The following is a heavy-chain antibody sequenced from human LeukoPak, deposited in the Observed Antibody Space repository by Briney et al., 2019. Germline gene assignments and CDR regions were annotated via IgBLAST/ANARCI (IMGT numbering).Heavy chain of an antibody. D-gene: IGHD3-22*01. V-gene: IGHV3-7*03. CDR2: IKQDGSEK. Sequence: GGSLRLSCTTSGFTFTDYWMTWVRQAPGKGLEWVANIKQDGSEKYYVDSVKGRFTISRDNAKNSLYLQMNSLRVEDTAVYYCAKGLPYESRAYYDRLFDEWGQGTLVTVSS. CDR3: AKGLPYESRAYYDRLFDE. J-gene: IGHJ4*02. CDR1: GFTFTDYW.